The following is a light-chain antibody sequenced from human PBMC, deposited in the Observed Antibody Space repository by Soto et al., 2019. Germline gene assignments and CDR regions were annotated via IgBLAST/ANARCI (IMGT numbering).Light chain of an antibody. CDR3: SSYTSSSTLV. Sequence: QSALTQPASVSGSPGQLITISCTGTSSDVGGYKYVSWYQQEPGKAPKLMIYEVSNRPSGVSNRFSGSKSGNTASLTISGLQAEDEADYYCSSYTSSSTLVFGGGTKLTVL. CDR2: EVS. J-gene: IGLJ3*02. CDR1: SSDVGGYKY. V-gene: IGLV2-14*01.